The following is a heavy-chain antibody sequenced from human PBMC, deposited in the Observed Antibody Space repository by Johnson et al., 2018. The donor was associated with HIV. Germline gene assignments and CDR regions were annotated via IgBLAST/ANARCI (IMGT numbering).Heavy chain of an antibody. CDR1: GFTFDEHG. V-gene: IGHV3-20*04. Sequence: VPLVESGGGLVQPGGSLRLSCAASGFTFDEHGMSWVRQAPGKGLEWVSGIAWNGATTGYADSVKGRFTISRDNVKKSLYLQMNDLRAEDTALYYCARDWDYYDASGYYYANMVDAFDVWGQGTMVTVSS. CDR3: ARDWDYYDASGYYYANMVDAFDV. CDR2: IAWNGATT. D-gene: IGHD3-22*01. J-gene: IGHJ3*01.